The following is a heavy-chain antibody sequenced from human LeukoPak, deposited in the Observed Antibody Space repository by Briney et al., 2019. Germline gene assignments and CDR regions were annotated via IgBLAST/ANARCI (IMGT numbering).Heavy chain of an antibody. CDR2: VNPNSGDT. Sequence: ASVKVSCKASCYMFVGYHMNWVRQAPGQGLECMGCVNPNSGDTNYAPKFQGRVILTRDPSISTAYWELTSLKFDDTPAYYCTRGGRWFDSWGQGSLVTVSS. J-gene: IGHJ5*01. V-gene: IGHV1-2*02. CDR1: CYMFVGYH. CDR3: TRGGRWFDS. D-gene: IGHD3-16*01.